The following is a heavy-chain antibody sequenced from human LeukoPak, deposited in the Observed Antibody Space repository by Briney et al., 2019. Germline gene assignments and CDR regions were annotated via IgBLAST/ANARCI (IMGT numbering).Heavy chain of an antibody. CDR1: GGSNSSYY. CDR3: ARQWGSGYLYYFDY. D-gene: IGHD5-12*01. V-gene: IGHV4-59*08. J-gene: IGHJ4*02. CDR2: IYYSGST. Sequence: PSETLTLTCTVSGGSNSSYYWSWIRQPPGKGLEWIGYIYYSGSTNYNPSLKSRVTISVDTSKNQFSLKLNSVTAADTAVYYCARQWGSGYLYYFDYWGQGTLVTVSS.